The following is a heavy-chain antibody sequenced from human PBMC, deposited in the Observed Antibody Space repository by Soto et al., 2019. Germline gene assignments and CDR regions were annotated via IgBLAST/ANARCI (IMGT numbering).Heavy chain of an antibody. CDR1: GFAFSNYA. V-gene: IGHV3-23*01. D-gene: IGHD6-6*01. CDR2: ISTSIDAT. CDR3: AKDRTVAARNFDY. Sequence: SLRLSCAASGFAFSNYAIHWVRQAPGKGLEWVSSISTSIDATYYADSVKGRFTISRDDSKNALYLQMNSLRAEDSAVYYCAKDRTVAARNFDYWGQGTQVTVSS. J-gene: IGHJ4*02.